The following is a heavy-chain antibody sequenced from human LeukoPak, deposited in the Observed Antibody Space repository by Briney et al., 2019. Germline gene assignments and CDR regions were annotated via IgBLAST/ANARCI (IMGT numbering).Heavy chain of an antibody. J-gene: IGHJ4*02. Sequence: ASVKVSCKASGYTFTNYYMHWVRQAPGQGLEWMGIINPSGGGTSYAQKFQGRLTMTRDTSTTTVYMELSSLRSEDTAMYYCARTLGDYGSGSYYYWGQGTLVTVSS. V-gene: IGHV1-46*01. D-gene: IGHD3-10*01. CDR3: ARTLGDYGSGSYYY. CDR2: INPSGGGT. CDR1: GYTFTNYY.